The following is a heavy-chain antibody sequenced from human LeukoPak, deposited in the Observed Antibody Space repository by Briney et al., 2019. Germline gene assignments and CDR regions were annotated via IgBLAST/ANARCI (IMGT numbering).Heavy chain of an antibody. J-gene: IGHJ6*03. CDR1: GGSISSGSYY. Sequence: PSQTLSLTCTVSGGSISSGSYYWSWIRQPAGKGLEWIGRIYTSGSTNYNPSLKSRVTISVDTSKNQFSLKLSSVTAADTAVYYCARLGYCSSTSCYTFARTYYYYYMDVWGKGTTVTVSS. V-gene: IGHV4-61*02. CDR3: ARLGYCSSTSCYTFARTYYYYYMDV. D-gene: IGHD2-2*02. CDR2: IYTSGST.